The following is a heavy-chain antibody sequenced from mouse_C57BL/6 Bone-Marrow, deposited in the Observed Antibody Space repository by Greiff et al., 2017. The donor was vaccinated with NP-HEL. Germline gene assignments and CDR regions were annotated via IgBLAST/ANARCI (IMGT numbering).Heavy chain of an antibody. D-gene: IGHD1-1*01. CDR3: TKPFHYYGSSYGY. Sequence: VQLQESGAELVRPGASVTLSCKASGYTFTDYGMHWVKQTPVHGLEWIGAIDPETGGTAYNQKFKGKAILTADKSSSTAYMELRSLTSEDSAVYCCTKPFHYYGSSYGYWGQGTTLTVSS. V-gene: IGHV1-15*01. J-gene: IGHJ2*01. CDR2: IDPETGGT. CDR1: GYTFTDYG.